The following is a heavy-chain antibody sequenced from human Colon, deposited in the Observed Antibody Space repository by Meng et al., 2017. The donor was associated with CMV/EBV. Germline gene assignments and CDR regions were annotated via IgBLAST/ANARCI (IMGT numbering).Heavy chain of an antibody. J-gene: IGHJ6*02. Sequence: GESLKISCAASGFTFKTYNMNWVRQAPGKGLEWVSSISTSGSHIYYAESVKGRFTISRDNAKNSLYLQMNSLRAEDTAVYYCARDAYSSGYGMDVWGQGTTVTVSS. D-gene: IGHD3-22*01. V-gene: IGHV3-21*01. CDR2: ISTSGSHI. CDR1: GFTFKTYN. CDR3: ARDAYSSGYGMDV.